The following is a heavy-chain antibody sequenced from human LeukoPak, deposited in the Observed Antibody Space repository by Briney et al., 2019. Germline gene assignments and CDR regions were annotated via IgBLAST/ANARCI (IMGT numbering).Heavy chain of an antibody. CDR3: AKASNYDFWSGPNLPYYYMDG. CDR1: GCSFSGYY. Sequence: SETLSLTCAVYGCSFSGYYWSWIRQPPGKGLEWVGEINHSGSNNYNPSLKSRVTISVETSKNQFSLKLSSGPAADTAVYYCAKASNYDFWSGPNLPYYYMDGWGKGTTVTASS. V-gene: IGHV4-34*01. CDR2: INHSGSN. J-gene: IGHJ6*03. D-gene: IGHD3-3*01.